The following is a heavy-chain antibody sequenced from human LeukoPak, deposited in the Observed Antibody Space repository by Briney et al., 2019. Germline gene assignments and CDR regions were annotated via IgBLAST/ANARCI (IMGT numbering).Heavy chain of an antibody. V-gene: IGHV1-69*13. CDR3: ATYSSSWYRDAFDI. D-gene: IGHD6-13*01. CDR2: IIPIFGTA. CDR1: GGTFSSYA. Sequence: GASVKVSCKASGGTFSSYAISWVRQAPGQGLEWMGGIIPIFGTANYAQKFQGRVTITADESTSTAYMELSSLRSEDTAVYYCATYSSSWYRDAFDIWGQGTMVTVSS. J-gene: IGHJ3*02.